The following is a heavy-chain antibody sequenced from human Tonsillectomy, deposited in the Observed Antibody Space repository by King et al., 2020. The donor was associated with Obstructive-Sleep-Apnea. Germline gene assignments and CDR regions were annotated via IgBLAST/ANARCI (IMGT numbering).Heavy chain of an antibody. D-gene: IGHD2-15*01. J-gene: IGHJ4*02. CDR3: TGVPLVAATIDY. CDR2: FGSGSGTL. V-gene: IGHV3-48*04. Sequence: VQLVQSGGGLVQPGGSLRLSCAASGFTFSSYSMSWVRQAPGKGLEWVSYFGSGSGTLYYADSVKGRFTISRDNAKNSLYLQMNCLRAEDTAVYYCTGVPLVAATIDYWGKGTLVTVSS. CDR1: GFTFSSYS.